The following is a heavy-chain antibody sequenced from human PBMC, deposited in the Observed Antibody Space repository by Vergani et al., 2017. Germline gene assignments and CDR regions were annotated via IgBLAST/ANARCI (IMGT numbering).Heavy chain of an antibody. CDR2: INHSGST. CDR3: AIRYFDWLSSIRGSPDIS. D-gene: IGHD3-9*01. CDR1: GFTFSTYT. Sequence: VQLVESGGGLVKPGGSLRLSCAASGFTFSTYTMHWIRQPPGKGREWIGEINHSGSTNYNASLKSRVTISRDTSKNQFSLKLSSVTAADTAVYYCAIRYFDWLSSIRGSPDISWGQGTLVTVSS. J-gene: IGHJ4*02. V-gene: IGHV4-34*08.